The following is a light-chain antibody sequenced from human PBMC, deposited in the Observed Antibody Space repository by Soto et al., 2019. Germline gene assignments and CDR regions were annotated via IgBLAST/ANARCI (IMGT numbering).Light chain of an antibody. V-gene: IGKV1-39*01. CDR1: QSISSY. CDR3: QQSYSTPGT. J-gene: IGKJ1*01. Sequence: DIQMTQSPSSLSASVGDRVTITCRASQSISSYLNWYQQKPGKAPKLLIYAASSLQSGVPSRFSGSGSGTDFTLTISSXQPEDFATYYCQQSYSTPGTFGQGTKVDTK. CDR2: AAS.